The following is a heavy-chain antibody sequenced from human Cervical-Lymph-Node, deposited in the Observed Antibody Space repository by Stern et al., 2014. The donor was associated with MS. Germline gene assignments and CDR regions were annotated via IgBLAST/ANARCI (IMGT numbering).Heavy chain of an antibody. CDR3: ARLTYYDSTGYFDP. D-gene: IGHD3-22*01. J-gene: IGHJ5*02. CDR1: DASISSFY. V-gene: IGHV4-59*08. Sequence: VQLVESGPGLMKPSETLSLTCTVSDASISSFYWSWIRQSPGKGLEWIGYIYHSGYTKYNPSLQSRVTISETRSKTQFPLHLVFVTAADTAMYYCARLTYYDSTGYFDPWGQGIQVTVSS. CDR2: IYHSGYT.